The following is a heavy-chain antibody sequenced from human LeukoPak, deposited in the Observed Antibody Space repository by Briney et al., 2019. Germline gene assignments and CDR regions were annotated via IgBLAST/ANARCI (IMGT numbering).Heavy chain of an antibody. CDR1: GGSISSGDYY. D-gene: IGHD3-3*01. J-gene: IGHJ6*03. CDR2: IYYSGST. V-gene: IGHV4-30-4*08. CDR3: ARGGYDFSGKPDRPLYYYYYMDV. Sequence: SQTLSLTCTVSGGSISSGDYYWSWIRQPPGKGLEWIGYIYYSGSTYYNPSLKSRVTISVDTSKNQFSLKLSSVTAADTAVYYCARGGYDFSGKPDRPLYYYYYMDVWGKGTTVTVSS.